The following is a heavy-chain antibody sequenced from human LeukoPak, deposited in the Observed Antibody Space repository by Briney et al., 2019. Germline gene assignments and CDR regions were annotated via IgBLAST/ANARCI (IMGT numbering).Heavy chain of an antibody. CDR1: GGTFSSYA. D-gene: IGHD2-2*01. CDR2: IIPIFGTA. Sequence: GASEKVSCKASGGTFSSYAISWVRQAPGQGLEWMGGIIPIFGTANYAQKFQGRVTITTDESTSTAYMELSSLRSEDTAVYYCARVRGLGYCSSTSIYGTRLDYYMDVWGKGTTVTVSS. J-gene: IGHJ6*03. CDR3: ARVRGLGYCSSTSIYGTRLDYYMDV. V-gene: IGHV1-69*05.